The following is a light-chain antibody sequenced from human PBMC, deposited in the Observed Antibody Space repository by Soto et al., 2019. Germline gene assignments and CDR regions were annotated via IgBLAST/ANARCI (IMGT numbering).Light chain of an antibody. CDR1: QDISNY. CDR3: QPYDNLRPMYT. CDR2: DAS. V-gene: IGKV1-33*01. Sequence: DIQMTQSPSSLSASVGDRVTITGQASQDISNYLNWYQQKPGKAPKLLIYDASNLETGVPSRFSGSGAGTDFTFDISNRQPEDITTYYCQPYDNLRPMYTLRQGTKLEIK. J-gene: IGKJ2*01.